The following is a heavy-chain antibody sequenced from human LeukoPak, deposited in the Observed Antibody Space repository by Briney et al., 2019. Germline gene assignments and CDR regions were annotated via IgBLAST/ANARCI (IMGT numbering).Heavy chain of an antibody. CDR2: ISGDGGST. D-gene: IGHD4-23*01. J-gene: IGHJ6*02. CDR3: AKAGGNSEYYYYGMDV. V-gene: IGHV3-43*02. CDR1: GFTFDDYA. Sequence: GGSLRLSCAASGFTFDDYAMHWVRQAPGKGLEWVCLISGDGGSTYYEDSVKGRLTISRDNSKNSLYLQMNSLRTEDTALYYCAKAGGNSEYYYYGMDVWGQGTTVTVSS.